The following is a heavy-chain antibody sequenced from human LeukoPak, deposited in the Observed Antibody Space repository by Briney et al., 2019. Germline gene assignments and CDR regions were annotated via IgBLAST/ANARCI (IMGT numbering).Heavy chain of an antibody. CDR2: ISSSSSTI. CDR3: ARDRASSSYYYYYMDV. CDR1: GFTFSSYS. J-gene: IGHJ6*03. D-gene: IGHD6-13*01. V-gene: IGHV3-48*01. Sequence: GGSLRLSCAASGFTFSSYSMNWVRQAPGKGLEWVSYISSSSSTIYYADSVKGRFTISRDNAKNSLYLQMNSLRAEGTAVYYCARDRASSSYYYYYMDVWGKGTTVTVSS.